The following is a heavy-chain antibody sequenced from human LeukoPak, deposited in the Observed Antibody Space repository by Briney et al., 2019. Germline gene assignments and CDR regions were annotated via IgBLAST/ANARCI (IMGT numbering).Heavy chain of an antibody. CDR3: ARTLYDILTASYFGSSQLFDT. D-gene: IGHD3-9*01. CDR1: GGSIRSTDYY. V-gene: IGHV4-39*01. J-gene: IGHJ4*02. CDR2: IYYSGST. Sequence: SETLSLTCTVSGGSIRSTDYYWGWVRQPPGKGLEWIGSIYYSGSTYYNPSLKSRVTISVDTSKNQFSLKLSSVTAADTAVYYCARTLYDILTASYFGSSQLFDTWGQGTLVTASS.